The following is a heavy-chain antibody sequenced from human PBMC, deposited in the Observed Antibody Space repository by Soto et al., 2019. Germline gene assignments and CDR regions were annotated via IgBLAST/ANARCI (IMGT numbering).Heavy chain of an antibody. D-gene: IGHD6-19*01. CDR3: AKDRSRSSSGWHNWFDP. CDR2: ISGSGGDT. V-gene: IGHV3-23*01. J-gene: IGHJ5*02. Sequence: GGSLRLSCEASGFTFSNFAMSWVRQAPGTGLEWVSTISGSGGDTYYADSVKGRFTISRDNSKSTLYLQVNSLRAEDTAVYFCAKDRSRSSSGWHNWFDPWGQGTLLTLSS. CDR1: GFTFSNFA.